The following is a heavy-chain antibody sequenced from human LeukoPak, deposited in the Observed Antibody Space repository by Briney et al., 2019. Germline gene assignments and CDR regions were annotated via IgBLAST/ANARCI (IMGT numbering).Heavy chain of an antibody. J-gene: IGHJ4*02. D-gene: IGHD6-19*01. Sequence: AGGYLRLSCAASGFTFSNRAMSWVRQAPGKGLEWVSGVSGSGDSTYYADSVKGRFTISRDNSNNTLFLLMNSLRAEDTAVYYCAKYMSSGQWGQGTLVTVSS. CDR2: VSGSGDST. CDR3: AKYMSSGQ. V-gene: IGHV3-23*01. CDR1: GFTFSNRA.